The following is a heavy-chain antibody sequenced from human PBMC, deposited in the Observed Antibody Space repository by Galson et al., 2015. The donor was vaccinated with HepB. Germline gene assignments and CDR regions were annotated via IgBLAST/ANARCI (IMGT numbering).Heavy chain of an antibody. CDR1: GYTFTSYG. Sequence: SVKVSCKASGYTFTSYGISWVRQAPGQGLEWMGWISAYNGNTNYAQKLQGRVTMTTDTSTSTAYMELRSLRSDNTAVYYCARVPSRSSWYYFDYWGQGTLVTVSS. CDR2: ISAYNGNT. D-gene: IGHD6-13*01. CDR3: ARVPSRSSWYYFDY. J-gene: IGHJ4*02. V-gene: IGHV1-18*01.